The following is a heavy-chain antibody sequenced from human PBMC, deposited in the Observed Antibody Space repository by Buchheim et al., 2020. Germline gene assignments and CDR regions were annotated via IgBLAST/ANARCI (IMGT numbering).Heavy chain of an antibody. J-gene: IGHJ4*02. D-gene: IGHD1-26*01. Sequence: EVQLVESGGGLVQPGGSLRLSCTASGFIFSSYSMNWVRQAPGKGLEWVSYISSSSSTIYYADSVKGRFTISRDNAKNSLSLQMNSLRADDTAVYYCARNSLGATGWDYFDYWGQGTL. CDR3: ARNSLGATGWDYFDY. CDR2: ISSSSSTI. V-gene: IGHV3-48*01. CDR1: GFIFSSYS.